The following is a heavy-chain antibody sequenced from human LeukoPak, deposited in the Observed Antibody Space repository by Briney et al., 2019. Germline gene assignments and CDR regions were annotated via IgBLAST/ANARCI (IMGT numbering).Heavy chain of an antibody. CDR3: ARDGTGGIDSYGWEFDY. J-gene: IGHJ4*02. Sequence: GGSLRLSCAASGFTFSSYSMNWVRQAPGKGLEWVSSISSSSSYIYYADSVKGRFTISRDNAKNSLYLQMNSLRAEDTAVYYCARDGTGGIDSYGWEFDYWGQGTLVTVSS. CDR1: GFTFSSYS. CDR2: ISSSSSYI. D-gene: IGHD5-18*01. V-gene: IGHV3-21*01.